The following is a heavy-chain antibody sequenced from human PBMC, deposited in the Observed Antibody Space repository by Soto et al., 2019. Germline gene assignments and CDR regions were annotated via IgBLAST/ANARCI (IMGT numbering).Heavy chain of an antibody. CDR1: GGSISSYY. CDR2: IYYSGST. V-gene: IGHV4-59*01. D-gene: IGHD1-1*01. CDR3: ARDVAGPNSWFDP. Sequence: QVQLQESGPGLVKPSETLSLTCTVSGGSISSYYWSWIRQPPGKGLEWIGYIYYSGSTNYNPSLKSRVTISVDTSKNQFSLKLSSVTAADTAVYYCARDVAGPNSWFDPWGQGTLVTVSS. J-gene: IGHJ5*02.